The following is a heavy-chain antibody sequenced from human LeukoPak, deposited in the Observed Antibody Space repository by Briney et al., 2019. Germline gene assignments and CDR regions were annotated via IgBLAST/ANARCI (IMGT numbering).Heavy chain of an antibody. V-gene: IGHV4-34*01. CDR3: AREGGQNTFFDG. D-gene: IGHD2/OR15-2a*01. CDR1: GASFSGYY. J-gene: IGHJ4*02. Sequence: SETLSLTCAVYGASFSGYYWSWIRQPPGKGLEWIGEINHSGSTNYNPSLKSRVTISVDTSKNQFSLKLTSVTAADTAVYYCAREGGQNTFFDGGGQGSLVTVSS. CDR2: INHSGST.